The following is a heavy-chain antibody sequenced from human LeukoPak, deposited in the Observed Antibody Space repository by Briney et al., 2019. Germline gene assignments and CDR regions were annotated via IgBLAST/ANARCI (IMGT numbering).Heavy chain of an antibody. Sequence: PSETLSLTCAVYGGSFSGYYWSWIRQPPGKGLEWIGEINHSGSTNYNPSLKSRVTISVDTSKNQFSLKLSSVTAADTAVYYCAGSITMVRGVIRYFDYWGQGTLVTVSS. CDR1: GGSFSGYY. V-gene: IGHV4-34*01. J-gene: IGHJ4*02. CDR3: AGSITMVRGVIRYFDY. CDR2: INHSGST. D-gene: IGHD3-10*01.